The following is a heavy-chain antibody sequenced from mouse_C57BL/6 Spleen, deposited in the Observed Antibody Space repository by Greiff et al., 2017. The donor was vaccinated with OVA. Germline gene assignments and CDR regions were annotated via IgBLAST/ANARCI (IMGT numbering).Heavy chain of an antibody. CDR2: INPYNGGT. CDR1: GYTFTDYY. D-gene: IGHD1-1*01. J-gene: IGHJ4*01. Sequence: VQLQQSGPVLVKPGASVKMSCKASGYTFTDYYMNWVKQSHGKSLEWIGVINPYNGGTSYNQKFKGKATLTVDKSSSTAYMELNSLTSEDSAVYYCASRVNYYGSSLAMDYWGQGTSVTVSS. V-gene: IGHV1-19*01. CDR3: ASRVNYYGSSLAMDY.